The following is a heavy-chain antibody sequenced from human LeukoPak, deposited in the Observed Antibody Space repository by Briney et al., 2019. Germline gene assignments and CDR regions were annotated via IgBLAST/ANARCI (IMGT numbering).Heavy chain of an antibody. Sequence: PGGSLRLSCAASGFTFSGYWMHWVRQAPGKGLAWVSAIRSDGSITTYADSVKGRFTISRDTAKNTLYLQMNSLRAEDTAVYYCARGGERPIDYWGQGTLVTVSS. CDR3: ARGGERPIDY. V-gene: IGHV3-74*01. CDR1: GFTFSGYW. CDR2: IRSDGSIT. J-gene: IGHJ4*02. D-gene: IGHD2-21*01.